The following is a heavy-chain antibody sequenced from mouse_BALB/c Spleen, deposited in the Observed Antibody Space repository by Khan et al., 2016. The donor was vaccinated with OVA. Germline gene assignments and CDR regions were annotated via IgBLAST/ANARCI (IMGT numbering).Heavy chain of an antibody. CDR1: GFNIKDYY. J-gene: IGHJ3*01. D-gene: IGHD2-3*01. CDR3: ARAGYSPWFAY. CDR2: IDPENGNS. Sequence: EVKLLESGTELVRPGALVKLSCKTSGFNIKDYYMHWVKQRPEQGLEWIGWIDPENGNSIYDPKFQGKVSLTVDTSSNTAYLQLSSLTSEDTAVYYCARAGYSPWFAYWGQGTLVAVSA. V-gene: IGHV14-1*02.